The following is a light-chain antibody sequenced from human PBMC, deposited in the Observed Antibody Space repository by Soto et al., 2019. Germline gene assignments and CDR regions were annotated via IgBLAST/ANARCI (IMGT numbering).Light chain of an antibody. Sequence: QSALTQPPSASGSPGQSVTISCTGTSSDVGACNYVSWYQQHPGKAPKLMIYEVSYRPSGVPDRFSGSKSGNTASLTVSGLQAEDEADYYCSSYAGSSTVFGTGTKVTVL. CDR2: EVS. J-gene: IGLJ1*01. CDR1: SSDVGACNY. CDR3: SSYAGSSTV. V-gene: IGLV2-8*01.